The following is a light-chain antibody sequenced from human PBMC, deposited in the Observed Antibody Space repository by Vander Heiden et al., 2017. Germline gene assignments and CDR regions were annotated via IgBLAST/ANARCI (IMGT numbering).Light chain of an antibody. J-gene: IGLJ2*01. Sequence: SYVLTQTPPVSVAPGHTPRILCGGNNIGGKSVHWYQQNPGQAPVLVVYDDSDRPSGIPERFSGSNSGNTATLTISRVEAGDEADYYCQVWDSSSDHVVFGGGTKLTVL. CDR3: QVWDSSSDHVV. CDR1: NIGGKS. CDR2: DDS. V-gene: IGLV3-21*02.